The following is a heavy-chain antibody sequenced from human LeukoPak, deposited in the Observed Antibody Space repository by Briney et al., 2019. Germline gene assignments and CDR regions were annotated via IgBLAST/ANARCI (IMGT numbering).Heavy chain of an antibody. D-gene: IGHD4-11*01. V-gene: IGHV4-31*01. J-gene: IGHJ2*01. CDR1: GGSISSGGYY. Sequence: PSQTLSLTCTVSGGSISSGGYYWSWIRQHPGKGLEWIGYIYHSGSPYYNPSLKSQTSISIDTSKNQVSLKLASVTVADTAVYFCARDLGTTDSRRHWYFDLWGLGTLVTVSS. CDR2: IYHSGSP. CDR3: ARDLGTTDSRRHWYFDL.